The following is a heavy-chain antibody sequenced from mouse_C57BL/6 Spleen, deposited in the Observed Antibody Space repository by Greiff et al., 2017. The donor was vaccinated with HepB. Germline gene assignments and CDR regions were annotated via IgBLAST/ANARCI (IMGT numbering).Heavy chain of an antibody. J-gene: IGHJ3*01. CDR2: ISDGGSYT. V-gene: IGHV5-4*01. Sequence: EVKLMESGGGLVKPGGSLKLSCAASGFTFSSYAMSWVRQTPEKRLEWVATISDGGSYTYYPDNVKGRFTISRDNAKNNLYLQMSHLKSEDTAMYYCARETTVVDPWFAYWGQGTLVTVSA. CDR3: ARETTVVDPWFAY. CDR1: GFTFSSYA. D-gene: IGHD1-1*01.